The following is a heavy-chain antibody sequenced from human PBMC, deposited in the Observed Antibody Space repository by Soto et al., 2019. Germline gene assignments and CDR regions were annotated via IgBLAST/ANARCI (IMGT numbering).Heavy chain of an antibody. CDR2: ITDSGYTS. V-gene: IGHV3-23*01. CDR3: ARLYGSGYYYYYGMDV. D-gene: IGHD3-10*01. J-gene: IGHJ6*02. Sequence: GGSLRLSCSASGFTFSRFVMSWVRQAPGKGLEWVADITDSGYTSKEADSVKGRFTISRDNSKSTLYLQMNSLRAGDTAVYYCARLYGSGYYYYYGMDVWGQGTTVTVSS. CDR1: GFTFSRFV.